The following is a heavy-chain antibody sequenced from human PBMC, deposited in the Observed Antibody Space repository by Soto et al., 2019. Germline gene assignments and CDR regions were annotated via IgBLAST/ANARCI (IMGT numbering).Heavy chain of an antibody. V-gene: IGHV3-30*18. CDR3: AKDELRFWSGYYLYSDYYGMDV. D-gene: IGHD3-3*01. J-gene: IGHJ6*02. CDR1: GFTFSSYG. Sequence: PGGSLRLSCAASGFTFSSYGMHWVRQAPGKGLEWVAVISYDGSNKYYADSVKGRFTISRDNSKNTLYLQMNSLRAEDTAVYYCAKDELRFWSGYYLYSDYYGMDVWGQGTTVTVSS. CDR2: ISYDGSNK.